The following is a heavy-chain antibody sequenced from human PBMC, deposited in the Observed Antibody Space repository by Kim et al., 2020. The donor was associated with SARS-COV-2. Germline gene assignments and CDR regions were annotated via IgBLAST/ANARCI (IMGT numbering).Heavy chain of an antibody. V-gene: IGHV3-9*01. D-gene: IGHD6-13*01. Sequence: GGSLRLSCAASGFIFDDYAMHWVRQAPGKGLEWVSGISWNSGSIGYADSVKGRFTISRDNAKNSLYLQMNSLRAEDTALYYCGKGVAAADHYGMDVWGQGTTVTVSS. CDR2: ISWNSGSI. J-gene: IGHJ6*02. CDR3: GKGVAAADHYGMDV. CDR1: GFIFDDYA.